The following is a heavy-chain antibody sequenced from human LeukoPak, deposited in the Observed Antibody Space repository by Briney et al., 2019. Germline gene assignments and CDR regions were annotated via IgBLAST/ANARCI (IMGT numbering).Heavy chain of an antibody. V-gene: IGHV4-4*07. D-gene: IGHD4/OR15-4a*01. J-gene: IGHJ6*04. Sequence: SETLSLTCTVSGGSISNYYWNWIRQPVGKGLEWIGRKSVSGHTNYRSSLESRVTMSVDTSKNQFSLRLNSVTTADTAVYYCVRVSRIDYGANPEGDVWGKGITVIVSS. CDR3: VRVSRIDYGANPEGDV. CDR2: KSVSGHT. CDR1: GGSISNYY.